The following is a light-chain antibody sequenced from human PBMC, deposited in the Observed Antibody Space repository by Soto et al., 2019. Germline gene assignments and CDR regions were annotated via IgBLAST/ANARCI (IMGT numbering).Light chain of an antibody. V-gene: IGKV4-1*01. CDR2: WAS. Sequence: VMTPSPLSLSVTLRQPPSISAKYSQSFLYSSNNKNYLAWYQQKPGQPPKLLIYWASTRESGVPDRFSGSGSGTDFTLTISSLQAEDVAVYYCQQYYSTPLTFGGGTKVDIK. CDR1: QSFLYSSNNKNY. J-gene: IGKJ4*01. CDR3: QQYYSTPLT.